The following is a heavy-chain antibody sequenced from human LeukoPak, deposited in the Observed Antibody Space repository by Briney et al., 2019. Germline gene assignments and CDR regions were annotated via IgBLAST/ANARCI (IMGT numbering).Heavy chain of an antibody. CDR2: IYNSGIT. D-gene: IGHD4-11*01. CDR3: ARSVPSLDYLFDS. V-gene: IGHV4-59*08. Sequence: SEPLSLTCTVSVGPIRGYYWTWIRQLPGKGREWIGYIYNSGITNYNPSLKSRVTVSVDTSKNQFSLRLTSVTAADTAVYYCARSVPSLDYLFDSWGHGTLVTVSS. J-gene: IGHJ5*01. CDR1: VGPIRGYY.